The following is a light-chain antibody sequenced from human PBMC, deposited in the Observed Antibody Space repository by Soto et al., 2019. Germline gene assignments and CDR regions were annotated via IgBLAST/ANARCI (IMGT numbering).Light chain of an antibody. V-gene: IGLV2-14*01. CDR3: SSYTSSSTVV. Sequence: QSALTQPASVSGSPGQSITISCTGTSSDVGAYNYVYWYQQHPGKVPKLMIYDVSSRPSGVSNRFSGSKSGNTASLTISGLQAEDEPDYYCSSYTSSSTVVFGGGTKLTVL. CDR2: DVS. CDR1: SSDVGAYNY. J-gene: IGLJ2*01.